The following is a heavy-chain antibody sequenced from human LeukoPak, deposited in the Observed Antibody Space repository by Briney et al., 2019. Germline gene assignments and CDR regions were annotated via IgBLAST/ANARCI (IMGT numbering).Heavy chain of an antibody. CDR1: GYTFTSYG. CDR3: AGGGYSYGYEDDNWFDP. V-gene: IGHV1-69*13. J-gene: IGHJ5*02. D-gene: IGHD5-18*01. CDR2: IIPIFGTA. Sequence: GASVKVSCKASGYTFTSYGISWVRQAPGQGLEWMGGIIPIFGTANYAQKFQGRVTITADESTSTAYMELSSLRSEDTAVYYCAGGGYSYGYEDDNWFDPWGQGTLVTVSS.